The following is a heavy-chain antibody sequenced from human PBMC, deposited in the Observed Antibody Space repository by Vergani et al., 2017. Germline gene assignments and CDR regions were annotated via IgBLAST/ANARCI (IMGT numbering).Heavy chain of an antibody. Sequence: QVQLQESGPGLVKPSETLSLTCSVSGYSISRGYYWGWFRQSPGKGLEWIGCIHHSGDTHYNSSLKSRVSISIVSSRKFSLSLTSVTASDTAIYYCAGHRGSGGFFPSSYFYEMDVWGRGTTVTVSS. CDR3: AGHRGSGGFFPSSYFYEMDV. CDR1: GYSISRGYY. J-gene: IGHJ6*02. D-gene: IGHD3-10*01. V-gene: IGHV4-38-2*02. CDR2: IHHSGDT.